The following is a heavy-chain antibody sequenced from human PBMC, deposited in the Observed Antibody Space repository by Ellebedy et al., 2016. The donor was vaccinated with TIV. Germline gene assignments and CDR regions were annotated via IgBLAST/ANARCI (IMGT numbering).Heavy chain of an antibody. D-gene: IGHD4-23*01. CDR1: GGSLSADY. J-gene: IGHJ4*02. Sequence: MPSETLSLTCTVSGGSLSADYWTWIRQPPGKGLEWIGYIYFNGETNYNPSLKSRITISTDTSKNQFSLRLSSVTAADTAVYYCARDGAGRWDYWGPGTLVTVSS. CDR3: ARDGAGRWDY. V-gene: IGHV4-4*08. CDR2: IYFNGET.